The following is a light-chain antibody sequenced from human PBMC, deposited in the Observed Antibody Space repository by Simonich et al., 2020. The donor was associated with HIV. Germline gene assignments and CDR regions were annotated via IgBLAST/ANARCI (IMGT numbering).Light chain of an antibody. Sequence: MTQSPSTLSASVGDRVTITCRASQGISNSLAWYQQKPGKAPKLLLYAASRLESGVPSRFSGSGSGTDYTLTISSLQPEDFATYYCQQYYSTPPTFGQGTKVEIK. CDR3: QQYYSTPPT. V-gene: IGKV1-NL1*01. CDR1: QGISNS. CDR2: AAS. J-gene: IGKJ1*01.